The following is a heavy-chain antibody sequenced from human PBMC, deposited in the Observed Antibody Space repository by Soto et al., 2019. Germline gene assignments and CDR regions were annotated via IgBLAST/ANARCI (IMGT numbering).Heavy chain of an antibody. V-gene: IGHV4-30-2*01. CDR3: ATNSYYSLGV. Sequence: SLTFAVSGGSISSGGCSWSWIRQPPGKGLEWIGEIYHSGSTNYNPSLKSRVTVSVDKSMNQFSLKLTSVTAADTAVYYCATNSYYSLGVWGQGTTVTVSS. CDR1: GGSISSGGCS. J-gene: IGHJ6*02. CDR2: IYHSGST.